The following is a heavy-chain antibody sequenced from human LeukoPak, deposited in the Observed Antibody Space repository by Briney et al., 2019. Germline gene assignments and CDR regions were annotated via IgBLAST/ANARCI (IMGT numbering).Heavy chain of an antibody. V-gene: IGHV4-39*01. CDR2: IYYSGST. CDR1: GGSIRSNSYY. CDR3: ARQEGVSYFSSGSYFDS. J-gene: IGHJ4*02. Sequence: SETLSLTCTISGGSIRSNSYYWGWIRQPPGKGLEWIGSIYYSGSTYYSPSLKSRVTISVDSSKNQFSLKLSSVTAAETAVYHCARQEGVSYFSSGSYFDSWGQGALVTVSS. D-gene: IGHD3-10*01.